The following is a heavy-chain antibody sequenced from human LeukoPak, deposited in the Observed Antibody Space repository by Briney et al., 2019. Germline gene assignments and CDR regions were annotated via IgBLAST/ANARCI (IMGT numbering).Heavy chain of an antibody. V-gene: IGHV1-2*02. J-gene: IGHJ4*02. CDR1: GYTFTDYY. Sequence: ASVKVSCKASGYTFTDYYMHWVRQAPGQGLEWMGWINPNSGGTNYAQKFQGRVTMTRDASISTAYMELSRLRSDDTAVYYCARAPGNYYLDYWGQGTLVTVSS. CDR2: INPNSGGT. CDR3: ARAPGNYYLDY. D-gene: IGHD1-26*01.